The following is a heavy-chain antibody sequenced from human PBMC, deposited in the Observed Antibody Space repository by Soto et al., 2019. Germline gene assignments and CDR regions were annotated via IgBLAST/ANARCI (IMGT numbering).Heavy chain of an antibody. J-gene: IGHJ1*01. Sequence: SVKVSCKASGYIFTAYSMHWVRQAPGQGLEWMGVVNPSGGSTNYAQKFQGRITMTRDTSTSTVYMDLSSLTSEDTAVYYCAREENCSDGICYSEYFQRWGQGTLVTVSS. CDR3: AREENCSDGICYSEYFQR. V-gene: IGHV1-46*01. D-gene: IGHD2-15*01. CDR2: VNPSGGST. CDR1: GYIFTAYS.